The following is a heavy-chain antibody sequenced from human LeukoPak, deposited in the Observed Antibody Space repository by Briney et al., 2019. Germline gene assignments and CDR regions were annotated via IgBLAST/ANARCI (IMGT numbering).Heavy chain of an antibody. D-gene: IGHD3-22*01. Sequence: PGESLKISCKGSGYSFTSYWIGWVRQMPGKGLEWMGIIYPGDSDTRSSPSFQGQVTISAAKSISTAYLQWSRLKASDTAMYYCARQRSTAYYDSSGLPYDAFDIWGQGTMVTVSS. V-gene: IGHV5-51*01. J-gene: IGHJ3*02. CDR1: GYSFTSYW. CDR2: IYPGDSDT. CDR3: ARQRSTAYYDSSGLPYDAFDI.